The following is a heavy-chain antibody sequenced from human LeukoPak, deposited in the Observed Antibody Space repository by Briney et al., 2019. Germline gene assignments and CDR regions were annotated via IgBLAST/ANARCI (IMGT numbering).Heavy chain of an antibody. CDR3: ARVTMVLYCYGMDV. Sequence: PSETLSLTCTVSGGSISSGDYYWSWIRQPPGKGLEWIGYIYYSGSTYYNPSLKSRVTISVDTSKNQFSLKLSSVTAADTAVYYCARVTMVLYCYGMDVWGQGTTVTVSS. CDR2: IYYSGST. V-gene: IGHV4-30-4*01. J-gene: IGHJ6*02. D-gene: IGHD3-10*01. CDR1: GGSISSGDYY.